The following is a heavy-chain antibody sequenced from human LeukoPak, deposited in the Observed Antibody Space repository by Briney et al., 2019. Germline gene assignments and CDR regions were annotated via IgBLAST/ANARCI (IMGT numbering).Heavy chain of an antibody. Sequence: HGGSLQISCQGSGSSFTSYWIGWVRRLPGKGLEWMGIIYPGDSDTRYSPSFQGQVTISADKSISTAYLQWSSLKASDTAMYYCARRGRDDAFDIWGQGTMVTVSS. V-gene: IGHV5-51*01. CDR2: IYPGDSDT. CDR1: GSSFTSYW. CDR3: ARRGRDDAFDI. J-gene: IGHJ3*02.